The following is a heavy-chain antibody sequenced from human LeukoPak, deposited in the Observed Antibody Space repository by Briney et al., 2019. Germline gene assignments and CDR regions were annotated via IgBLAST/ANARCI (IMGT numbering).Heavy chain of an antibody. CDR2: IKQDGSEK. V-gene: IGHV3-7*03. Sequence: GRSLRLSCAASTFTFSDYWMSWVRQAPGRGLEWVANIKQDGSEKYYVDSVKGRFTISRDNAKTSLYLQMNSLRAEDTAVYYCARDVLVAGATGTFDIWGQGTMVTVSS. CDR3: ARDVLVAGATGTFDI. CDR1: TFTFSDYW. D-gene: IGHD1-14*01. J-gene: IGHJ3*02.